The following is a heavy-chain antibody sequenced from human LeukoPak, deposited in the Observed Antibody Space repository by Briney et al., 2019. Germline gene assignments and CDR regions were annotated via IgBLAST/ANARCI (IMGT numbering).Heavy chain of an antibody. Sequence: RASVKVSCKASGDTFTGYYMHWVRQAPGQGLEWMGWINPNSGGTNYAQKFQGRVTMTRDTSISTAYMELSRLRSDATAVYYCARVSCSSTSCYYDYWGQGTLVTVSS. J-gene: IGHJ4*02. CDR1: GDTFTGYY. V-gene: IGHV1-2*02. CDR3: ARVSCSSTSCYYDY. CDR2: INPNSGGT. D-gene: IGHD2-2*01.